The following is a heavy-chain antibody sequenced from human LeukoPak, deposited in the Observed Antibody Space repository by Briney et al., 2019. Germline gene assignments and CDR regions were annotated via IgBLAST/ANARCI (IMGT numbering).Heavy chain of an antibody. CDR1: GGSISSGDYY. CDR2: IYYSGST. D-gene: IGHD3-22*01. V-gene: IGHV4-30-4*01. CDR3: ARHIPIGYYDSSGLDAFDI. J-gene: IGHJ3*02. Sequence: PSETLSLTCTVSGGSISSGDYYWSWIRQPPGKGLEWIGYIYYSGSTYYNPSLKSRVTISVDTSKNQFSLKLSSVTAADTAVYYCARHIPIGYYDSSGLDAFDIWGQGTMVTVSS.